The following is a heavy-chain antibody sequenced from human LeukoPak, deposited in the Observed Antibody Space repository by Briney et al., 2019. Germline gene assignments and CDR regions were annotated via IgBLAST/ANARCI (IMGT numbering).Heavy chain of an antibody. D-gene: IGHD3-22*01. CDR3: AKGQGYYDSSGGEDY. Sequence: GGSLRLSCAASGFTFSSYAMSWVRQAPGKGLEWVSAISGSGGSTYYADSVKGRFTISRDNSKNTLYLQMNSLRAEDTAVYYCAKGQGYYDSSGGEDYWGQGTLVTVSS. V-gene: IGHV3-23*01. CDR1: GFTFSSYA. CDR2: ISGSGGST. J-gene: IGHJ4*02.